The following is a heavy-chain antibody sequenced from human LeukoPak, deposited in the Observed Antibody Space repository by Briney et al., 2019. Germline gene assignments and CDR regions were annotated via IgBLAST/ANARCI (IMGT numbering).Heavy chain of an antibody. CDR1: GYTFTDYY. CDR2: IHSNDGNT. J-gene: IGHJ4*02. V-gene: IGHV1-2*02. Sequence: ASVTVSCKASGYTFTDYYMHGVRQAPGQGFAWMGWIHSNDGNTNYAQKFQSRVTMTRDTSISTAHMEVSRLRTDDTAVYYCARANFLYCSSTACLFDYWGQGTLVTVSS. CDR3: ARANFLYCSSTACLFDY. D-gene: IGHD2-2*01.